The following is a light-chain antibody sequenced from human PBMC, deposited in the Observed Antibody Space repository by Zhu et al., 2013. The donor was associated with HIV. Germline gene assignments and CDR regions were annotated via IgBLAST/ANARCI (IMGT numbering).Light chain of an antibody. V-gene: IGKV1-39*01. CDR3: QHSYSTPPT. J-gene: IGKJ1*01. CDR1: QTIKNY. CDR2: SAS. Sequence: DIQMTQSPSSLSASVGDRVTITCRASQTIKNYLSWYQQKPGKAPKLLIFSASSLQSGVPSRFSGSGSGTDFTLTISSVQPEDFATYYCQHSYSTPPTFGQGTKVEIK.